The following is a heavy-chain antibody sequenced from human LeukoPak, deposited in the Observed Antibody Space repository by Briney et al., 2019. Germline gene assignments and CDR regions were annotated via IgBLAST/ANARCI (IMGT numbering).Heavy chain of an antibody. D-gene: IGHD1-26*01. CDR1: GFTFSSYA. CDR3: ARDKWELLGAFDY. Sequence: GGSLRLSCAASGFTFSSYAMHWVRQAPGKGLEWVAVISYDGSNKYYADSVKGRFTISRDNSKNTLYLQMNSLRAEDTAVYYCARDKWELLGAFDYWGQGTLVTVSS. J-gene: IGHJ4*02. CDR2: ISYDGSNK. V-gene: IGHV3-30*04.